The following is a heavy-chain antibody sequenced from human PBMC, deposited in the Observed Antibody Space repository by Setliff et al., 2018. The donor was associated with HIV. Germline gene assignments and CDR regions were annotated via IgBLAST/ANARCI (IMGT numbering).Heavy chain of an antibody. J-gene: IGHJ5*02. D-gene: IGHD3-3*01. CDR2: INHSGSN. CDR1: GESLSPYY. CDR3: ARESASTIFGVVIPSWFDP. Sequence: PSETLSLTCAVYGESLSPYYWSWIRQPPGKGLEWIGEINHSGSNNYNPSLKSRVTLSVDTSKNQFSLKLTSVTAADTAVYYCARESASTIFGVVIPSWFDPWGQGILVTVSS. V-gene: IGHV4-34*01.